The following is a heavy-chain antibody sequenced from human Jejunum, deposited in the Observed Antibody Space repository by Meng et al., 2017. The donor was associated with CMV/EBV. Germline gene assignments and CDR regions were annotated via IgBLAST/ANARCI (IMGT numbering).Heavy chain of an antibody. CDR2: IQQDGSGS. CDR1: GFTFSDYW. V-gene: IGHV3-7*01. J-gene: IGHJ6*02. CDR3: ARKNGLDV. Sequence: ACAASGFTFSDYWMDWVRQAPGKGLEWVANIQQDGSGSYYVDSVEGRFTISRDNVKNSLYLQINSLRAEDSAVYYCARKNGLDVWGQGTTVTVSS.